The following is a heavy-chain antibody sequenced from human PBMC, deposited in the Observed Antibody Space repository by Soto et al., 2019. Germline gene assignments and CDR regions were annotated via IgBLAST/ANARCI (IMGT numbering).Heavy chain of an antibody. D-gene: IGHD6-13*01. CDR3: VRDRGYPDSFDI. CDR2: INGDGTTT. CDR1: GFTFSPFY. Sequence: EVQLVESGGGLVQPGESLRLSCAASGFTFSPFYMHWVRQAPGKGLEWVSHINGDGTTTVYADSVKGRFTISRDNAKSTLYLQMSSLRTEDTAVYYCVRDRGYPDSFDIWGQGTMVTVLQ. V-gene: IGHV3-74*01. J-gene: IGHJ3*02.